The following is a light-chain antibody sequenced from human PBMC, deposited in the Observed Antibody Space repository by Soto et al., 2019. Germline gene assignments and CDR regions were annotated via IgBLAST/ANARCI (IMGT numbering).Light chain of an antibody. CDR1: SSDVGSYDY. CDR2: EVS. V-gene: IGLV2-14*01. Sequence: QSVLTQPASVSGSPGQSITISCTGTSSDVGSYDYVSWYQHHPGKAPKLLIYEVSNRPSGVSNRFSGSKSGNTASLTISGLQAEDEADYYCSSYTSSSTVVFGGGTKVTV. CDR3: SSYTSSSTVV. J-gene: IGLJ2*01.